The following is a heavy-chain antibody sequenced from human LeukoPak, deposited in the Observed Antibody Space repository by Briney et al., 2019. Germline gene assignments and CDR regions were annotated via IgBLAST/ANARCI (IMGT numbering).Heavy chain of an antibody. CDR2: IKSKTDGGTT. Sequence: GGSLRLSCAVSGFTLTNHAVSWVRQAPGKGLEWVGRIKSKTDGGTTDYAAPVKGRFTISRDDSKNTLYLQMNSLKTEDTAVYYCTTDPRPFARGYSGYDEANWGQGTLVTVSS. CDR3: TTDPRPFARGYSGYDEAN. V-gene: IGHV3-15*01. D-gene: IGHD5-12*01. CDR1: GFTLTNHA. J-gene: IGHJ4*02.